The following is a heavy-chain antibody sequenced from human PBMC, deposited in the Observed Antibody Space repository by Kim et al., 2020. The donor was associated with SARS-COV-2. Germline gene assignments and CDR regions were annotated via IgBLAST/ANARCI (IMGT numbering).Heavy chain of an antibody. J-gene: IGHJ5*02. V-gene: IGHV1-18*04. D-gene: IGHD3-10*01. CDR1: GYTFTSYG. Sequence: ASVKVSCKASGYTFTSYGISWVRQAPGQGLEWMGWISAYNGNTNYAQKLQGRVTMTTDTSTSTAYMELRSLRSDDTAVYYCARELFITMVRGVKTVRWFDPWGQGTLVTVSS. CDR2: ISAYNGNT. CDR3: ARELFITMVRGVKTVRWFDP.